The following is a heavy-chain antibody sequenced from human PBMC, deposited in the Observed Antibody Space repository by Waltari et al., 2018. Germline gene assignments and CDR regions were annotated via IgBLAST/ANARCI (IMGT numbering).Heavy chain of an antibody. Sequence: EVRLEESGGGLVQPGISLRLSFAASGFPLATLSMPWVRQVPGRGLEWVSGVTWNSGDITYADSVKGRFTISRDNAKNSLFLELNSLKDDDTALYYCARDIVAAAIIPTYFDLWGQGTQVTVSS. CDR3: ARDIVAAAIIPTYFDL. CDR2: VTWNSGDI. V-gene: IGHV3-9*01. J-gene: IGHJ4*02. D-gene: IGHD3-3*01. CDR1: GFPLATLS.